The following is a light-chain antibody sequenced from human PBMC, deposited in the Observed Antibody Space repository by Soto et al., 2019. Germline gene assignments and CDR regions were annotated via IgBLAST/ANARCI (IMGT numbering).Light chain of an antibody. Sequence: DIQMTQSPSTLSASVGDRVTITCRASQSISTWLAWYQQKQGKAPKVLIYDASSLESGVQSRFSGSGSGTEFTLTISSLQPDDFATYYCQQYKNYLTFGPGTKVDIK. CDR2: DAS. J-gene: IGKJ3*01. V-gene: IGKV1-5*01. CDR3: QQYKNYLT. CDR1: QSISTW.